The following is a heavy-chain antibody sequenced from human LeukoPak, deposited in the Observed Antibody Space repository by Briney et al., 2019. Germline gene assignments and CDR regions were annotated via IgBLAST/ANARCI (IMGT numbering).Heavy chain of an antibody. D-gene: IGHD1-14*01. Sequence: GGSLRLSCAASGFIVSNNYMNWVRQAPGKGLEWVSSISSSSSYIYYADSVKGRFTISRDNAKNSLFLQMNSLRAEDTAVYYCARNRPFDYWGQGTLVTVSS. V-gene: IGHV3-21*01. J-gene: IGHJ4*02. CDR3: ARNRPFDY. CDR2: ISSSSSYI. CDR1: GFIVSNNY.